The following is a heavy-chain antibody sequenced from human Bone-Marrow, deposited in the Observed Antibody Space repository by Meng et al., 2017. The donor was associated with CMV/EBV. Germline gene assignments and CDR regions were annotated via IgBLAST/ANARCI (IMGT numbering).Heavy chain of an antibody. V-gene: IGHV3-30*02. CDR1: GFTFSSYG. CDR2: IRYDGSNK. J-gene: IGHJ6*02. CDR3: ARELYCSSTSCPYYYYYGVDV. D-gene: IGHD2-2*01. Sequence: GGSLRLSCAASGFTFSSYGMHWVRQAPGKGLEWVAFIRYDGSNKYYADSVKGRFTISRDNSKNTLYLQMNSLRAEDTAAYYCARELYCSSTSCPYYYYYGVDVWGQGTTVTVSS.